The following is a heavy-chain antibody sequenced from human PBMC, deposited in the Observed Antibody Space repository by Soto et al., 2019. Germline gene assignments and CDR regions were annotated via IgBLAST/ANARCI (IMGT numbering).Heavy chain of an antibody. CDR2: INHSGST. Sequence: SETLSLTCAVYGGSFSGYYWSWIRQPPGKGLEWIGEINHSGSTNYNPSLKSRVTISVDTSKNQFSLKLSSVTAADTDVYYCARGHSSGWSWFDPWGQGTQVTV. J-gene: IGHJ5*02. CDR1: GGSFSGYY. D-gene: IGHD6-19*01. V-gene: IGHV4-34*01. CDR3: ARGHSSGWSWFDP.